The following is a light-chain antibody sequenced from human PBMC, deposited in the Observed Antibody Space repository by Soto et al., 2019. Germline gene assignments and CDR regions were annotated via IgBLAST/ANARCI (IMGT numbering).Light chain of an antibody. CDR1: SSNIGSNT. Sequence: QSVLTQPPSASGTPGQSVTISCFGSSSNIGSNTVSWYQQHPGRAPKVLIYTNNHRPSGVPDRFSGSKSGTSASLAISGLQSEDEADYYCATWDGSLNCLFGVGTKLTVL. V-gene: IGLV1-44*01. J-gene: IGLJ3*02. CDR3: ATWDGSLNCL. CDR2: TNN.